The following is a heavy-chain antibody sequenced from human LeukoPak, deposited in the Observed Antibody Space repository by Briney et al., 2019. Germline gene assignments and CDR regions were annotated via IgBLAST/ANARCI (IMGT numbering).Heavy chain of an antibody. D-gene: IGHD3-3*01. J-gene: IGHJ3*02. CDR2: INPNSGAT. CDR1: GYTFTGYY. V-gene: IGHV1-2*02. CDR3: ARDPYYTNAFDI. Sequence: ASVKVPCKASGYTFTGYYIHWVRQAPGQGLEYMGYINPNSGATDYAQNFQGRVTMTRDTSISTAYMELSSLRYDDTALYYCARDPYYTNAFDIWGQGTMVTVSS.